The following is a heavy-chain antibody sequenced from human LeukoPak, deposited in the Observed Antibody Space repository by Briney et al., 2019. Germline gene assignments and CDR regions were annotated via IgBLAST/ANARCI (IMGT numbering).Heavy chain of an antibody. CDR1: RGSIISSTW. CDR3: ARVHISEAGSIDY. Sequence: SESPCVTCTLPRGSIISSTWWSWVRQPPGKGREWIGVILHGGNTNYNPSLKSRVAVSIDKSKNQFSLKMSSVTAADTAVYYCARVHISEAGSIDYWGQGTLVTVSS. V-gene: IGHV4/OR15-8*02. D-gene: IGHD6-19*01. J-gene: IGHJ4*02. CDR2: ILHGGNT.